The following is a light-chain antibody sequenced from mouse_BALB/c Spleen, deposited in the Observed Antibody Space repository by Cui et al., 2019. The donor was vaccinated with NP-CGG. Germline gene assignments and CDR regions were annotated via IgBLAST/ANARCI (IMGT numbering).Light chain of an antibody. Sequence: QAVVSQESALTTSPGETVTLTCRSSTVAVTTSYYANWVQEKPDHLFTGLIGGTKNRAPGVPARFSGSLIGDKAALTITGAQTEDEAIYFCALWYSNHWVFGGGTKLTVL. CDR1: TVAVTTSYY. J-gene: IGLJ1*01. CDR2: GTK. V-gene: IGLV1*01. CDR3: ALWYSNHWV.